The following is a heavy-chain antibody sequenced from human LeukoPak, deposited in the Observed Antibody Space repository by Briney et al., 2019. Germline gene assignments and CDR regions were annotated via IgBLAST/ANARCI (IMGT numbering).Heavy chain of an antibody. V-gene: IGHV4-34*01. D-gene: IGHD3-10*01. J-gene: IGHJ4*02. Sequence: SETLSLTCAVYGGSFSGYFWSWIRQPPGKGLEWIGEINHSGSTSYNPSLKSRVTISIDTSKNQFSLKLTSVTAADTAVYYCARVLRYYGAGSYGYWGQGTLVTVSS. CDR2: INHSGST. CDR3: ARVLRYYGAGSYGY. CDR1: GGSFSGYF.